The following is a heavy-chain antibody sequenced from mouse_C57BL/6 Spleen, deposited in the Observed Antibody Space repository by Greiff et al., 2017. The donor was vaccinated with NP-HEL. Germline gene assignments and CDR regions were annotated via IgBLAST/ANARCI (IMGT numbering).Heavy chain of an antibody. CDR1: GYTFTDYE. D-gene: IGHD2-1*01. CDR3: TRSDGNYGGYFDV. J-gene: IGHJ1*03. Sequence: QVQLKESGAELVRPGASVTLSCKASGYTFTDYEMHWVKQTPVHGLEWIGAIDPETGGTAYNQKFKGKAILTADKSSSTAYMELRSLTSEDSAVYYCTRSDGNYGGYFDVWGTGTTVTVSS. CDR2: IDPETGGT. V-gene: IGHV1-15*01.